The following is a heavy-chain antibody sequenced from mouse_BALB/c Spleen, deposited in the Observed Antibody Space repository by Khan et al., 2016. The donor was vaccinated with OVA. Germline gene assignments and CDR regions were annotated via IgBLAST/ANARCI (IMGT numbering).Heavy chain of an antibody. CDR2: ISDGGIYT. Sequence: EVELVESGGGLVKPGGSLKLSCVVSGFTFSDYYMYWVRQTPEKRLEWVATISDGGIYTYYPDSVKGRFTISRDDAKNNLYLQMNSLKSEDTDMFYCVRGYYGNPFAYWGQGTLVTVSA. D-gene: IGHD2-1*01. J-gene: IGHJ3*01. CDR1: GFTFSDYY. V-gene: IGHV5-4*02. CDR3: VRGYYGNPFAY.